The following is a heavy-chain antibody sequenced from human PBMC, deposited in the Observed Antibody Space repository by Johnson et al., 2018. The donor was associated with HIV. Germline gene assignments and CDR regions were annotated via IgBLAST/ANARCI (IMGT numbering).Heavy chain of an antibody. Sequence: QVQLVESGGGVVQPGRSQRLSCAASGFTLSTYGMHWVRQAPGKGLEWVAVISYDGNNKYYADSVKGRFTISRDNSKNTLYLQLNGLRAEDTAVYYCAKDPRFSNGGAFDVWGQGTMVTVSS. CDR2: ISYDGNNK. V-gene: IGHV3-30*18. J-gene: IGHJ3*01. CDR3: AKDPRFSNGGAFDV. D-gene: IGHD3-16*01. CDR1: GFTLSTYG.